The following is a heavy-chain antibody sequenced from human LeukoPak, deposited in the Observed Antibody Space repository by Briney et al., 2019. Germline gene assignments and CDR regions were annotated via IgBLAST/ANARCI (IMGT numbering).Heavy chain of an antibody. CDR3: ARQYYYGSGSYYPDY. D-gene: IGHD3-10*01. CDR1: GGSISSTSYY. CDR2: INYSGST. Sequence: SETLSLTCAVSGGSISSTSYYWGWIRQPPGKGLEWIGSINYSGSTYYNPSLKSRVTISADTSKNQFSLKLSSVTAADTAVYYCARQYYYGSGSYYPDYWGQGTLVTVSS. J-gene: IGHJ4*02. V-gene: IGHV4-39*07.